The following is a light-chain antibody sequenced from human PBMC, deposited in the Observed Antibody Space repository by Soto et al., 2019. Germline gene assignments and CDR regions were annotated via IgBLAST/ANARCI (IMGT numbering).Light chain of an antibody. CDR2: EVS. V-gene: IGLV2-8*01. CDR1: ISDVGVYNY. J-gene: IGLJ2*01. CDR3: SSNGGSNIVV. Sequence: SALTQPPSAYGSPGQSVTISCTGSISDVGVYNYVSWYQQHPGKAPKLMIYEVSKRPSGVPDRFSGSKSGNTASLTVAGLQAEEEADYHFSSNGGSNIVVFGGGTQLTVL.